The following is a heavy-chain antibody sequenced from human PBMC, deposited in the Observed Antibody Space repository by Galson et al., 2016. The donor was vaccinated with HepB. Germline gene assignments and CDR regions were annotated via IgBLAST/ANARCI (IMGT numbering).Heavy chain of an antibody. CDR3: ARCERYGSGWYGKNDY. J-gene: IGHJ4*02. CDR1: GFTFSSYA. D-gene: IGHD6-13*01. V-gene: IGHV3-23*01. CDR2: GYGGGGGP. Sequence: SLRLSCAASGFTFSSYAMTWVRQAPGKGLEWVSAGYGGGGGPHYADSVKGRFTMSRDISRNTLYLQMNSLRAEDTAVYYCARCERYGSGWYGKNDYWGQGTLVNVS.